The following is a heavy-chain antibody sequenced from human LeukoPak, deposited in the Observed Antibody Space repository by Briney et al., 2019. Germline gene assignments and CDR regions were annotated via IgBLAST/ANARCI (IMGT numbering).Heavy chain of an antibody. CDR2: INHSGST. Sequence: SETLSLTCAVYGGSFSGYYWSWIRQPPGKGLEGIGEINHSGSTNYNPSLKSRVTISVDTSKNQFSLKLSSVTAADTAVYYCARGLPRDYYDSSGPPGDYWGQGTLVTVSS. J-gene: IGHJ4*02. CDR3: ARGLPRDYYDSSGPPGDY. D-gene: IGHD3-22*01. V-gene: IGHV4-34*01. CDR1: GGSFSGYY.